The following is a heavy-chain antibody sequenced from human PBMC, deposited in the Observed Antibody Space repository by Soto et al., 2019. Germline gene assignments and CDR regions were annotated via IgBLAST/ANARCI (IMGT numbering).Heavy chain of an antibody. CDR2: ISEDGSRK. D-gene: IGHD5-12*01. CDR3: AKVREDLVLLVALDS. CDR1: GFRFGAYD. J-gene: IGHJ4*02. V-gene: IGHV3-30*18. Sequence: QVQLVESGGGVVQPGKSVRLSCAASGFRFGAYDMHWVRQAPGKGLEWVAVISEDGSRKYYRDSVKGRFTISRDNSKNTLFLQMDRLRLEDTAVYSCAKVREDLVLLVALDSWGQGTRVTVSS.